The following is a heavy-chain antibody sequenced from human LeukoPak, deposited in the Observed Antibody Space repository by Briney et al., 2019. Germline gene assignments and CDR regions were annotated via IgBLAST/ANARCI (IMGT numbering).Heavy chain of an antibody. D-gene: IGHD2-2*01. CDR2: IYPGDSDT. Sequence: PGESLKISCKGSGYIFTSYWIGCVRQMPGKGLEWMGIIYPGDSDTRYSPSFQRQVTISADKSIRTACLQWGSLKASDTAMYYCARHVASTYYYYMDVWGKGTTVTVSS. CDR1: GYIFTSYW. J-gene: IGHJ6*03. CDR3: ARHVASTYYYYMDV. V-gene: IGHV5-51*01.